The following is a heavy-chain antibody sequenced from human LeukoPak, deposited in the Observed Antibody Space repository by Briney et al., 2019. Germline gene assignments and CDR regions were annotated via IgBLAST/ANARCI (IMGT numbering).Heavy chain of an antibody. CDR1: GFTVSSNY. D-gene: IGHD6-6*01. J-gene: IGHJ4*02. V-gene: IGHV3-53*01. CDR2: IYSGGST. CDR3: ARDDKAASQRRGYY. Sequence: GGSLRLSCAASGFTVSSNYMSWVRQAPGKGLEWVSVIYSGGSTYYADSVKGRFTISRDNSKNTLYLQMNSLRAEDTAVYYCARDDKAASQRRGYYWGQGTLVTVSS.